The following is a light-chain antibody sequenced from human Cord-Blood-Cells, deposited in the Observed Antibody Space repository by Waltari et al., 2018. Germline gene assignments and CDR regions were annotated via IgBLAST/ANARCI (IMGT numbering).Light chain of an antibody. V-gene: IGKV1-33*01. Sequence: DIQMTQSPSSLSASVGDRVTITCQASPDISNYLNWYQQKPGKAPKLLIYDASTLETGVPSRFSGSGSGTDFTFTISSLQPEDIATYYCQQYDNLPFGPGTKVDIK. J-gene: IGKJ3*01. CDR1: PDISNY. CDR3: QQYDNLP. CDR2: DAS.